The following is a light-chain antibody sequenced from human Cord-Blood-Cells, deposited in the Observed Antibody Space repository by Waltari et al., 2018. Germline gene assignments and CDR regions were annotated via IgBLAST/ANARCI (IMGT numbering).Light chain of an antibody. V-gene: IGLV3-1*01. CDR1: KLGAKY. Sequence: SYELTHPPSVSVSPGQTASITCSGDKLGAKYACWYQQKPGQSPVLVIYQDSKRPSGIPERFSGSNSGNTATLTISGTQAMDEADYYCQAWDSSTAVFGGGTKLTVL. CDR2: QDS. CDR3: QAWDSSTAV. J-gene: IGLJ3*02.